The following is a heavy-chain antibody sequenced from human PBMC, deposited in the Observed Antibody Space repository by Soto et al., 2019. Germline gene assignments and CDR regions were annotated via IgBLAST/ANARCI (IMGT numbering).Heavy chain of an antibody. CDR3: AALGVNFDH. Sequence: SVKVSCKASGFTFTSSAVQWVRRARGQRLEWIGWIGVGSGNRHYAQKFQERVTITRDMSTNTAYMELSSLRSEDTAVYYCAALGVNFDHWGQGTLVTVSS. CDR2: IGVGSGNR. J-gene: IGHJ4*02. D-gene: IGHD2-8*01. V-gene: IGHV1-58*01. CDR1: GFTFTSSA.